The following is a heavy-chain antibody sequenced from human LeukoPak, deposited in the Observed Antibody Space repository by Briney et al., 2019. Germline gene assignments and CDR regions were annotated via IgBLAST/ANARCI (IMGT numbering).Heavy chain of an antibody. CDR3: ARGPVVLRSMDV. Sequence: ASVKVSCKASGYTFNGYYMHWVRQAPGQGLEWMGWINPNSGGTNYAQKFQGRVTMTRDTTINTACMEVSRLRSDDTAVYYRARGPVVLRSMDVWGKGTTVTVSS. D-gene: IGHD3-3*01. CDR1: GYTFNGYY. CDR2: INPNSGGT. V-gene: IGHV1-2*02. J-gene: IGHJ6*03.